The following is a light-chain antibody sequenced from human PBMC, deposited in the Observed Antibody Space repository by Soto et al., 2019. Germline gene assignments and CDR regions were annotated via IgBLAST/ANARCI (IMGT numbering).Light chain of an antibody. CDR1: SSNIGAGYD. V-gene: IGLV1-40*01. Sequence: QSVLTQPPSVSGAPGQRVTISCTGSSSNIGAGYDVHWYQQLPGTAPKRLLYGNGNRPSGVLDRFSGSKSGTSASLAITGLQAEDEADYYCQSYDSSLSGYVFGTGTKVTVL. J-gene: IGLJ1*01. CDR2: GNG. CDR3: QSYDSSLSGYV.